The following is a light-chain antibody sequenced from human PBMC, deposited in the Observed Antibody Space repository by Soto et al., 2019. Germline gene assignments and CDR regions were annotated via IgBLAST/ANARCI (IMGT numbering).Light chain of an antibody. CDR3: QQYNKWFSIS. CDR1: ESISSK. CDR2: GAS. V-gene: IGKV3-15*01. Sequence: EIVMTQSPATLSVSPGERAILSCWASESISSKLGWYQQRPGQAPRLLIYGASIRATGIPTRFSGSGSGTEFTLTISSLQSEDSAVYYCQQYNKWFSISFGQGTRLEIK. J-gene: IGKJ5*01.